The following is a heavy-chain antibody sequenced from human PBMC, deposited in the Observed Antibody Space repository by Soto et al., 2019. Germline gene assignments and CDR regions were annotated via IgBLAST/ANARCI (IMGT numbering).Heavy chain of an antibody. CDR3: ARDRRHCSGGSCLRSLRGYYYYYGMDV. CDR1: GGSISSGDYY. V-gene: IGHV4-30-4*01. D-gene: IGHD2-15*01. CDR2: IYYSGST. J-gene: IGHJ6*02. Sequence: QVQLQESGPGLVKPSQTLSLTCTVSGGSISSGDYYWSWIRQPPGKGLEWIGYIYYSGSTYYNPSLQSRVTISVDTSKNQFSLKLSSVTAADTAVYYCARDRRHCSGGSCLRSLRGYYYYYGMDVWGQGTTVTVSS.